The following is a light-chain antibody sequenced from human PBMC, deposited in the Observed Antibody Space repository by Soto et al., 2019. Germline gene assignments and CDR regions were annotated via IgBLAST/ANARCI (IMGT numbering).Light chain of an antibody. CDR2: DVS. CDR3: SSYTSSSTPGVV. Sequence: QSVLTQPASVSGSPGQSITISCTGTSSDVGGYNYVSWYQQHPGKAPKLMIYDVSNRPSGVSNRFSGSKSGNTASLTISGIQAEDEADYYCSSYTSSSTPGVVFGGGTQLTVL. V-gene: IGLV2-14*01. J-gene: IGLJ2*01. CDR1: SSDVGGYNY.